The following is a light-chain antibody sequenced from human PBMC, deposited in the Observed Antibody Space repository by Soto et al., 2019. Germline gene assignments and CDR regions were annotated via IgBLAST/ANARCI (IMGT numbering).Light chain of an antibody. CDR3: QQYATSARLT. V-gene: IGKV3-20*01. CDR2: GAS. CDR1: QSVSQY. J-gene: IGKJ3*01. Sequence: EIVLTQSPGTLSWSLGERATLSCRASQSVSQYLAWYQQKPGQAPRLLIYGASSRANGIPDRFSGSGSGTDFTLTINGLEPEDFAVYYCQQYATSARLTFGPVKNVDI.